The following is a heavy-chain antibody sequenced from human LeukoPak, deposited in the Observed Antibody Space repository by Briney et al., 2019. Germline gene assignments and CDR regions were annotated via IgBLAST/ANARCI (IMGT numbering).Heavy chain of an antibody. CDR3: ARPNQWLVRVGAFDI. Sequence: PSETLSLTCTVSGGSISSYYWSWIRQPPGKGLEWIGYIYYSGSTNYNPSLKGRVTISVDTSKNQFSLKLSSVTAADTAVYYCARPNQWLVRVGAFDIWGQGTMVTVSS. V-gene: IGHV4-59*08. D-gene: IGHD6-19*01. CDR1: GGSISSYY. J-gene: IGHJ3*02. CDR2: IYYSGST.